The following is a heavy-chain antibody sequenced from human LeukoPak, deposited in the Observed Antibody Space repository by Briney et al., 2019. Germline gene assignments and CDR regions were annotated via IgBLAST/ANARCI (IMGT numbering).Heavy chain of an antibody. CDR1: GFTFDDYA. J-gene: IGHJ4*02. Sequence: GRSLRLSCAASGFTFDDYAMHWVRQAPGKGLEWVSGISWNSGSIGYADSGKGRFTISRDNAKNSLYLQMNSLRAEDTALYYCAKSLDGSGSLDYWGQGTLVTVSS. D-gene: IGHD3-10*01. CDR3: AKSLDGSGSLDY. V-gene: IGHV3-9*01. CDR2: ISWNSGSI.